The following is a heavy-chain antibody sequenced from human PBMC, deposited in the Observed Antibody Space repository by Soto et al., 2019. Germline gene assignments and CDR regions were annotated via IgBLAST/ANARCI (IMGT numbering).Heavy chain of an antibody. Sequence: SGPTLVNPTQTLTLTCTVSGFSLSTSGMCVSWIRQPPGKALEWLALIDWDDDKYYSTSLKTRLTISKDTSKNQVVLTMTNMDPVDTATYYCARTYYDSSGYPLSVDYWGQGTLVTVSS. D-gene: IGHD3-22*01. J-gene: IGHJ4*02. CDR2: IDWDDDK. CDR1: GFSLSTSGMC. CDR3: ARTYYDSSGYPLSVDY. V-gene: IGHV2-70*01.